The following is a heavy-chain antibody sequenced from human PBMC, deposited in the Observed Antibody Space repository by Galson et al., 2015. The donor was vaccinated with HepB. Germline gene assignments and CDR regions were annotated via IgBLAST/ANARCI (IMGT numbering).Heavy chain of an antibody. V-gene: IGHV3-9*01. CDR2: INWDSANT. D-gene: IGHD1-26*01. CDR1: GFIFDDYA. J-gene: IGHJ4*02. CDR3: AKASYNGSYGPFGGDGFDS. Sequence: SLRLSCAGSGFIFDDYAMHWVRQAPGKGLEWVSGINWDSANTGYADSVQGRFTLSRDNAKKSLYLQMNSLRAEDTALYYCAKASYNGSYGPFGGDGFDSWGQGTLVTVSS.